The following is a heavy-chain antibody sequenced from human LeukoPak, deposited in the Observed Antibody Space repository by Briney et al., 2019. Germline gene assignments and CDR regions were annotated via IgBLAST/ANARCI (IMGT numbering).Heavy chain of an antibody. V-gene: IGHV4-34*01. D-gene: IGHD3-3*01. J-gene: IGHJ4*02. Sequence: PSETLSLTCAVYGGSFSGCYWSWIRQPPGKGLEWIGEINHSGSTNYNPSLKSRVTISVDTSKNQFSLKLSSVTAADTAVYYCARRRITIFGVVIWYFDYWGQGTLVTVSS. CDR3: ARRRITIFGVVIWYFDY. CDR1: GGSFSGCY. CDR2: INHSGST.